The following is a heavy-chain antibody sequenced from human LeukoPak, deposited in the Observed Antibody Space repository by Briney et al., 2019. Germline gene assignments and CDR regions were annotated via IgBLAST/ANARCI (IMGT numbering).Heavy chain of an antibody. V-gene: IGHV3-48*01. Sequence: GGSLRLSCAASGFTFSSYAMNWVRQAPGKGLEWLSYISSSSSVIYYADSVKGRFTISRDNAKNSLYLQMSSLRAEDTAVYYCARDFDYVWGNPDYWGRGTLVIVSS. CDR1: GFTFSSYA. J-gene: IGHJ4*02. CDR3: ARDFDYVWGNPDY. CDR2: ISSSSSVI. D-gene: IGHD3-16*01.